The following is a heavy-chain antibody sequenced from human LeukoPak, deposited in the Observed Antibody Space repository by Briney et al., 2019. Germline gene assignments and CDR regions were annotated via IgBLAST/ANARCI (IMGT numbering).Heavy chain of an antibody. CDR1: GFTFSSCS. Sequence: GGCLRLSCAASGFTFSSCSMSWVRQAAGKGLEWVLSISSDSSYVYYAASMKDRFTISRDNARNSLYLQMNSLRAEDTAVYYCAKAYDSSGYSWRIFDYGSQGGLVTVSS. CDR2: ISSDSSYV. J-gene: IGHJ4*02. V-gene: IGHV3-21*01. D-gene: IGHD3-22*01. CDR3: AKAYDSSGYSWRIFDY.